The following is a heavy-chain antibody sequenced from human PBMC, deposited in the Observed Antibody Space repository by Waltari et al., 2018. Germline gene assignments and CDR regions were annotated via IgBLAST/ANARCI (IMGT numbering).Heavy chain of an antibody. CDR1: GGSFSGYY. D-gene: IGHD1-20*01. V-gene: IGHV4-34*01. J-gene: IGHJ6*02. CDR2: INHSGST. Sequence: QVQLQQWGAGLLKPSETLSLTCAVYGGSFSGYYWSWIRQPPGKGLEWIGEINHSGSTTSNPSLKSRVTRSVDTSKNQFSLKRSSVTAADTAVYYCARLPSRPLQKSYKPPMPDYYYGMDVWGQGTTVTVSS. CDR3: ARLPSRPLQKSYKPPMPDYYYGMDV.